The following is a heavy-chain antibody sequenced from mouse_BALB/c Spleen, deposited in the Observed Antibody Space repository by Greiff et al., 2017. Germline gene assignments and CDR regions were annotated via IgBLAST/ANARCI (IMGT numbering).Heavy chain of an antibody. Sequence: EVKLVESGGGLVQPGGSRKLSCAASGFTFSSFGMHWVRQAPEKGLEWVAYISSGSSTIYYADTVKGRFTISRDNPKNTLFLQMTSLRSEDTAMYYCARGGFGWYFDVWGAGTTVTVSS. CDR3: ARGGFGWYFDV. V-gene: IGHV5-17*02. J-gene: IGHJ1*01. CDR1: GFTFSSFG. CDR2: ISSGSSTI.